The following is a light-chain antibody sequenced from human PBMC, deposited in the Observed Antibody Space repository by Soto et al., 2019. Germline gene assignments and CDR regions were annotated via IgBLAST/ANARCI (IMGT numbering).Light chain of an antibody. J-gene: IGLJ1*01. V-gene: IGLV1-51*01. CDR2: DNN. CDR3: GTWDSSLSPGGV. Sequence: QSVLTQPPSVSAAPGQTVTISCSGSSSNIGNNYVSWYQQLPGTAPKLLIYDNNKRPSGIPDRFSGSKSGTSATLGITGLQTGDEADYYCGTWDSSLSPGGVFGTGTKVTVL. CDR1: SSNIGNNY.